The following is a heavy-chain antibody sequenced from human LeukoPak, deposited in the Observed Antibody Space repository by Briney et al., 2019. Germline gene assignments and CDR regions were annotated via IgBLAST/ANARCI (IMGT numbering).Heavy chain of an antibody. CDR3: ARASRYDYHFDY. D-gene: IGHD5-12*01. V-gene: IGHV3-43*01. CDR2: ITWDGTYT. CDR1: GITFDDYT. Sequence: GGSLRLSCAASGITFDDYTMHWVRQPPGKGLEWVSLITWDGTYTYYADSVKGRFTISRDNSKNSLYQEMNSLRTEDTALYYCARASRYDYHFDYWGQGTLVTVSS. J-gene: IGHJ4*02.